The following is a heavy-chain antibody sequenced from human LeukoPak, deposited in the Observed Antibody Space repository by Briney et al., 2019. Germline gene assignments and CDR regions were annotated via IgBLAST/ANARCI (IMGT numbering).Heavy chain of an antibody. CDR1: GGSISSSSYY. J-gene: IGHJ3*02. Sequence: SETLSLTCTVSGGSISSSSYYWRWIRQPPGKGVEWIGTIYYGGSTYYNPSLKSRGTISVDTSKNQFSLRVSSVTAADTAVYYCARHDSSGPYNAFDIWGQGTMVTVSS. D-gene: IGHD3-22*01. CDR3: ARHDSSGPYNAFDI. V-gene: IGHV4-39*07. CDR2: IYYGGST.